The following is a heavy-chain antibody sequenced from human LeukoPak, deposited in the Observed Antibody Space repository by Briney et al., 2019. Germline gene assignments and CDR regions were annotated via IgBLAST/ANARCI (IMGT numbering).Heavy chain of an antibody. CDR3: ARVTAARGYFDY. V-gene: IGHV1-2*02. CDR2: INPNSGGT. Sequence: GASVKVSCKASGYTFTGYYMHWVRQAPGQGLEWMGWINPNSGGTNYAQKFQGRVTMTRGTSISTAYMELSRLRSDDTAVYYCARVTAARGYFDYWGQGTLVTVSS. D-gene: IGHD6-6*01. J-gene: IGHJ4*02. CDR1: GYTFTGYY.